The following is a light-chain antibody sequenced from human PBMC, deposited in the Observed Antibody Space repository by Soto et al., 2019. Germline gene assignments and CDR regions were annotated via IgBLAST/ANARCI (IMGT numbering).Light chain of an antibody. J-gene: IGLJ2*01. Sequence: QSALTQSPSASASLGASVKLTCTLSSGHSSYIIAWHQQQPEKGPRYLMRLNNDGTYTKGDGIPDRFSGSSSGTERYLTISSLQSEDEADYYCQTWGSGSCVFGGGTKLTVL. CDR1: SGHSSYI. CDR2: LNNDGTY. CDR3: QTWGSGSCV. V-gene: IGLV4-69*01.